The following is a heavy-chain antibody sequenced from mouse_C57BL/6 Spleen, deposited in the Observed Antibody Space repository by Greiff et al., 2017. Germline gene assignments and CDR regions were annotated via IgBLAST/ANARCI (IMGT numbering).Heavy chain of an antibody. CDR1: GYTFTSYG. D-gene: IGHD1-1*01. J-gene: IGHJ1*03. V-gene: IGHV1-81*01. Sequence: QVQLKQSGAELARPGASVKLSCKASGYTFTSYGISWVKQRTGQGLEWIGEIYPRSGNTYYNEKFKGKATLTADKSSSTAYMELRSLTSKDSAVYFCARGYYGSGKTWYFDVWGTGTTVTVSS. CDR3: ARGYYGSGKTWYFDV. CDR2: IYPRSGNT.